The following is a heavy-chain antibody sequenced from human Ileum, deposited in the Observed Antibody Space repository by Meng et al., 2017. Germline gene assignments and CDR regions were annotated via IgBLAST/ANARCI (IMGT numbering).Heavy chain of an antibody. D-gene: IGHD6-19*01. CDR3: ASDFVSVAGSSI. CDR1: GFTFSNSW. V-gene: IGHV3-74*01. CDR2: INGDGRST. Sequence: GGSLRLSCAASGFTFSNSWMNWVRQAPGKGLVWVSRINGDGRSTSYADSVKGRFTISRDNAKNTLYLQMSSLTADDTAVYYCASDFVSVAGSSIWGQGTKVTVSS. J-gene: IGHJ3*02.